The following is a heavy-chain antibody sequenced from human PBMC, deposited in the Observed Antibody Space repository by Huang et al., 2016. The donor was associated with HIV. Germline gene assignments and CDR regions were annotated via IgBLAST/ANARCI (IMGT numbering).Heavy chain of an antibody. CDR1: GWSFSGYY. D-gene: IGHD3-22*01. CDR3: ARGPDYYDSSGREAFDI. V-gene: IGHV4-34*01. CDR2: INHSGST. Sequence: QVQLQQWGAGLLKPSETLSLTCAVYGWSFSGYYWGWIRQPPGKGLEWIGEINHSGSTNYHPSLKSRGTISVDTTKTQFSLKLNSVTAADTAVYYCARGPDYYDSSGREAFDIWGQGTMVTVSS. J-gene: IGHJ3*02.